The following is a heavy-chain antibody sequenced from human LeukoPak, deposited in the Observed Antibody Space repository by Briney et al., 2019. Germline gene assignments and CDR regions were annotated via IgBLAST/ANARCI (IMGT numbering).Heavy chain of an antibody. Sequence: PGGSLRLSCAASGVTFSSYGMHWVRQAPGKGLEWVAVISYDGSNKYYADSAKGRFTISRDNSKNTLYLQMNSLRAEDTAVYYCAKDPSGSYLRGYFDYWGQGTLVTVSS. CDR3: AKDPSGSYLRGYFDY. V-gene: IGHV3-30*18. J-gene: IGHJ4*02. D-gene: IGHD1-26*01. CDR2: ISYDGSNK. CDR1: GVTFSSYG.